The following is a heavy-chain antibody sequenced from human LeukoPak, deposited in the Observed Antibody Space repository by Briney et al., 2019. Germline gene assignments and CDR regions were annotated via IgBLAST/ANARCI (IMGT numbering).Heavy chain of an antibody. Sequence: SETLSLTCTVSGGSINNYYCSWIRQSPGKGLEWIGYIFYSGNTNYSPSLKSRVTISVDTSRNQFSLKLSSVTTADTAVYYCARSLRPGIAVDWGQGTLVTVSS. CDR2: IFYSGNT. CDR1: GGSINNYY. D-gene: IGHD6-19*01. CDR3: ARSLRPGIAVD. V-gene: IGHV4-59*01. J-gene: IGHJ4*02.